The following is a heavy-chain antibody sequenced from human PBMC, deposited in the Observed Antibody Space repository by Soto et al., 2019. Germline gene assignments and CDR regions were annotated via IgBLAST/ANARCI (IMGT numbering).Heavy chain of an antibody. D-gene: IGHD1-20*01. CDR2: CRNNGNSYTT. CDR1: GFTFSDHY. V-gene: IGHV3-72*01. J-gene: IGHJ2*01. Sequence: EVQLVESGGGLVQPGGSLRLSCAASGFTFSDHYMDCVRQAPGKGLEWVGRCRNNGNSYTTEYAASVKGRFTISRDDSKNSLYLQMNSLRIEDTAVYFCARVGINYYAAIDLWGRGTLATVSA. CDR3: ARVGINYYAAIDL.